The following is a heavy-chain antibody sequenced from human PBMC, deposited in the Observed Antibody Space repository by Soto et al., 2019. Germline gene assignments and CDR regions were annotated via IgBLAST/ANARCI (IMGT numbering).Heavy chain of an antibody. Sequence: GGSLRLSCSASGFIISAYTMGWVRLAPGKGLEWVASLFSGGVSTRYADSVTGRFTISRDNSKNMLYLQMNSLGVDDTAVYYCARDLKPDAIWTIYSWCREILLTISS. V-gene: IGHV3-23*03. D-gene: IGHD2-8*01. CDR3: ARDLKPDAIWTIYS. CDR2: LFSGGVST. CDR1: GFIISAYT. J-gene: IGHJ4*02.